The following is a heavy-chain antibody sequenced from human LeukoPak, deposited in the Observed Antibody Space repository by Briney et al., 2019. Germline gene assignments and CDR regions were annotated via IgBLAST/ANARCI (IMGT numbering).Heavy chain of an antibody. Sequence: GGTLRLSCAASGFTFSNYWIIWVRQAPGKGREWVGNINQDGNEKYYVDSVKGRFTISRDNAKNSLYLQMNSLRAEDTAVYYCARDRGNHGWFDPWGQGTLVTVSS. J-gene: IGHJ5*02. D-gene: IGHD1-14*01. CDR2: INQDGNEK. CDR1: GFTFSNYW. CDR3: ARDRGNHGWFDP. V-gene: IGHV3-7*01.